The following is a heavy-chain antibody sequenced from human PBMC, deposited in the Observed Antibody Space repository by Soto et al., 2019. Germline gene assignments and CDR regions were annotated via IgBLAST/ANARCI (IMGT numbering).Heavy chain of an antibody. V-gene: IGHV4-30-4*01. D-gene: IGHD4-17*01. CDR3: ARVGHPTTVVVGDWFDP. J-gene: IGHJ5*02. Sequence: QVQLQESGPELVKPSQTLSLTCTVSGGSISSGDYYWSWIHQPPGKGLEWIGYIYYSGYTYYNPSLKSRVTISVDTSKNQFSLKLNSVTAADTAVYYCARVGHPTTVVVGDWFDPWGQGTLVTVSS. CDR1: GGSISSGDYY. CDR2: IYYSGYT.